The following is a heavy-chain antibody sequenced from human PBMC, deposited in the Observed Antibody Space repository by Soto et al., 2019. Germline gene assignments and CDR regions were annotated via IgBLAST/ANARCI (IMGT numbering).Heavy chain of an antibody. CDR1: GDSMTSSSYY. CDR2: IYYSERTSYNSGST. J-gene: IGHJ5*02. Sequence: PSETLSLTCTAPGDSMTSSSYYWGWIRQPPGKGLEWIGSIYYSERTSYNSGSTYYSPSLKSRVTITGDTSKSQVSLKLSSVTAADTAVYYCERHTRNQFDPWGQGTLVTVSS. CDR3: ERHTRNQFDP. V-gene: IGHV4-39*01.